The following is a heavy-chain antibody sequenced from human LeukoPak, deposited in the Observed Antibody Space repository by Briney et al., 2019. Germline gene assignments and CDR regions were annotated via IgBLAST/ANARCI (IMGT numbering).Heavy chain of an antibody. Sequence: SQTLSLTCAVSGGSISSGGYSWSWIRQPPGKGLEWIGYIYHSGSTYYNPSLKSRVTISVDTSKNQFSLKLSSVTAADTAVYYCARGLAYCGGDCFPYFDYWGQGTLVTVSS. J-gene: IGHJ4*02. CDR2: IYHSGST. V-gene: IGHV4-30-2*05. CDR1: GGSISSGGYS. CDR3: ARGLAYCGGDCFPYFDY. D-gene: IGHD2-21*02.